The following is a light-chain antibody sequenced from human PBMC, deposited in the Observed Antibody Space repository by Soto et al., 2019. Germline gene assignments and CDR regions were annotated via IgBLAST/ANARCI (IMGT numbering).Light chain of an antibody. Sequence: EIVLTQSLGTVSLTPGERATLSCRASQSVSNNYLAWYQQKPGQAPRLLIYGASNRATGIPDRFSGTGSGTEFTLTISSLQPDDFATYYCQQYYRSSITFGQGTRLEI. V-gene: IGKV3-20*01. CDR2: GAS. CDR3: QQYYRSSIT. J-gene: IGKJ5*01. CDR1: QSVSNNY.